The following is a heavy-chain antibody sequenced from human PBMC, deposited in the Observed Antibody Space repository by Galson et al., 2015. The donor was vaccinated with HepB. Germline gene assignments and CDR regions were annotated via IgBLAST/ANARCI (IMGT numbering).Heavy chain of an antibody. CDR2: IYPADSDL. CDR3: ARFAVAGKEDYYYGMDV. D-gene: IGHD6-19*01. J-gene: IGHJ6*02. Sequence: QSGAEVKKPGESLKISCKGSGYSFTNYWIGWVRQTPGQGLEWMGIIYPADSDLRYSPSFQGQVTISADKSITTAYLQWSSLKASDTAIYYCARFAVAGKEDYYYGMDVWGQGTTVTVSS. CDR1: GYSFTNYW. V-gene: IGHV5-51*01.